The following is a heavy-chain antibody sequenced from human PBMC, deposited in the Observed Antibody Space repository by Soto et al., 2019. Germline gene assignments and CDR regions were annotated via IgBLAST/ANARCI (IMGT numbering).Heavy chain of an antibody. CDR1: GFTFSSYD. D-gene: IGHD5-12*01. CDR2: IGTAGDT. CDR3: ARGPLAALRVVEWLPDF. Sequence: EVQLVESGGGLVQSGGSLRLSCAASGFTFSSYDMHWVRQRTGKGLEWVSAIGTAGDTYDPDSVKGRFTASRENAKNVVYLQMNYLRTEDTAVYYCARGPLAALRVVEWLPDFWGQGTRVTVSS. V-gene: IGHV3-13*04. J-gene: IGHJ4*02.